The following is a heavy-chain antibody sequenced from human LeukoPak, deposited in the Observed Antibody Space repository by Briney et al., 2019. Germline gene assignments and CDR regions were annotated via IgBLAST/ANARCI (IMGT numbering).Heavy chain of an antibody. D-gene: IGHD4-17*01. J-gene: IGHJ4*02. V-gene: IGHV4-59*01. CDR1: GGSISSYY. CDR2: IYYSGSA. Sequence: SETLSLTCTVPGGSISSYYWCWIRQPPGKGLEWIWYIYYSGSANYNLSIKSRVTISVDTSKNQFSLKLSSVTAADTAVYYCARSLFYGDYGYYFDYWGQGTLVTVSS. CDR3: ARSLFYGDYGYYFDY.